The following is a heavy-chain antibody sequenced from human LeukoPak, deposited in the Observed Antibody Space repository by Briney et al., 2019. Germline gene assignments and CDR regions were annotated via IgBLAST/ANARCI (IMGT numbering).Heavy chain of an antibody. D-gene: IGHD3-9*01. Sequence: SETLSLTCTVSGVSISSSYSYWSWIRQPPGKGLEWIGEINHSGSTNYNPSLKSRVTISVDTSKNQFSLKLSSVTAADTAVYYCARHGAEILRFKFLTRGPDAFDIWGQGTMVTVSS. CDR3: ARHGAEILRFKFLTRGPDAFDI. CDR1: GVSISSSYSY. CDR2: INHSGST. V-gene: IGHV4-39*01. J-gene: IGHJ3*02.